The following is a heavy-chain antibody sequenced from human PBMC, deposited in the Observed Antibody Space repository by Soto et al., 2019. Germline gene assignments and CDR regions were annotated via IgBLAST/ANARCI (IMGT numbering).Heavy chain of an antibody. V-gene: IGHV4-39*01. CDR3: ATSNWFDP. CDR2: IYYSGST. J-gene: IGHJ5*02. Sequence: QLQLQESGPGLVKPSETLSLTCTVSGGSISSRGYYWGWIRQPPGKGLEWIGTIYYSGSTYYNQSLKRRVSMCVDTYKTQFSLKLSSVTAADTAVYYCATSNWFDPWGQGTLVTVSS. CDR1: GGSISSRGYY.